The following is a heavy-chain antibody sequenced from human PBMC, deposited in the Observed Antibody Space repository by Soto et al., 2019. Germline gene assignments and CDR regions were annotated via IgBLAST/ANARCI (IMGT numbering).Heavy chain of an antibody. V-gene: IGHV3-21*01. CDR3: ARVYYDFWSCYQYDAYDI. Sequence: EVQLVESGGGMVKPGGSLRLSCAASGFTFSSYSMNWVRQAPGKGLEWVSSISSSSSYIYYADSVKGRFTISRDNAKNSLYLQMNSLRAEDTAVYYCARVYYDFWSCYQYDAYDIWGQGTMVTVSS. D-gene: IGHD3-3*01. CDR1: GFTFSSYS. CDR2: ISSSSSYI. J-gene: IGHJ3*02.